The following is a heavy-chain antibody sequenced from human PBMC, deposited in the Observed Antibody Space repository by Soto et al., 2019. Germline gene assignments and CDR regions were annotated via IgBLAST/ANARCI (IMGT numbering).Heavy chain of an antibody. CDR2: IYHGGAT. V-gene: IGHV4-61*08. D-gene: IGHD3-22*01. J-gene: IGHJ4*02. CDR3: ARDSSGRHDY. CDR1: GFSLRSGGYY. Sequence: PSETLSLTCTFSGFSLRSGGYYWSWIRQPPGKGLEWIGYIYHGGATTYNASLKSRVTISVDTSKNQFFLKVNSVTAADTAVYFCARDSSGRHDYWGQGTTVTVS.